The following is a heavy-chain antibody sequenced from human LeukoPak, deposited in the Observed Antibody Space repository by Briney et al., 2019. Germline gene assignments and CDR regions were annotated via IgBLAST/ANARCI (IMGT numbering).Heavy chain of an antibody. V-gene: IGHV3-23*01. Sequence: GGSLTLSCAASGFTFSSYAMSWVRQAPGRGLEWVSAIGGSGGSTYYADSVKGRFTVSRDDSKNTLYLQMNSLRAEDTAIYYCAKGRTSDYWGQGTLVTVSS. CDR2: IGGSGGST. CDR3: AKGRTSDY. CDR1: GFTFSSYA. J-gene: IGHJ4*02.